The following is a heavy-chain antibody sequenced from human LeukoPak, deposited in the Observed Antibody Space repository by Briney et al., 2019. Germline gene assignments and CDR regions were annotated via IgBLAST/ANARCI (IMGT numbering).Heavy chain of an antibody. CDR2: IYHSGST. CDR1: GGSIRSGGYS. D-gene: IGHD3-22*01. CDR3: ARGNYYDSSGYPDAFDI. V-gene: IGHV4-30-2*01. Sequence: SETLSLTCAVSGGSIRSGGYSGRWSRQPRGRGLEWIEYIYHSGSTYYNPSGKSRVTISVDRSTTPFSLKLRSVTAADTAVYYCARGNYYDSSGYPDAFDIWGQGTMVTVSS. J-gene: IGHJ3*02.